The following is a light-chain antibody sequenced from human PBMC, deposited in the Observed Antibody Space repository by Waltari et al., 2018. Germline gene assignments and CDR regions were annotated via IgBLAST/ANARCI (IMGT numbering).Light chain of an antibody. Sequence: QSALTQPASVSGSPGQSITISCNGTSSHIGNYNYVSWYQQYPGKAPKLMIDNVSDRPSGISNRFSGSKSGNTASLTISGLQAEDEADYYCSSYTTSSTWVFGGGTKLTVL. J-gene: IGLJ3*02. V-gene: IGLV2-14*03. CDR3: SSYTTSSTWV. CDR2: NVS. CDR1: SSHIGNYNY.